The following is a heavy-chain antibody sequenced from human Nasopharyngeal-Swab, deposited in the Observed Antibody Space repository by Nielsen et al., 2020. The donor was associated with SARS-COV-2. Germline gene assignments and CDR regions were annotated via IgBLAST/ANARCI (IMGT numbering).Heavy chain of an antibody. V-gene: IGHV4-59*01. CDR3: ARVGGLWSAGFYYYYMDV. Sequence: RQAPGKGLEWIGYIYYSGSTNYNPSLKSRVTISVDTSKNQFSLKLCSVTAADTAVYYCARVGGLWSAGFYYYYMDVWGKGTTVTVSS. J-gene: IGHJ6*03. D-gene: IGHD3-3*01. CDR2: IYYSGST.